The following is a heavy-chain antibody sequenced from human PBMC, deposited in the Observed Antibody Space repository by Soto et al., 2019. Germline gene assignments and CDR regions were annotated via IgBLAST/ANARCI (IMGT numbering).Heavy chain of an antibody. Sequence: GGSLRLSCAASGFTFSSYGMHWVRQAPGKGLEWVAVIWYDGSNKYYADSVKGRFTISRDNSKNTLYLQMNSLRAEDTAVYYCARGYCSSTSCYVRGAGSYYYYYYGMDVWGQGTTVTVSS. J-gene: IGHJ6*02. CDR2: IWYDGSNK. CDR3: ARGYCSSTSCYVRGAGSYYYYYYGMDV. V-gene: IGHV3-33*01. D-gene: IGHD2-2*01. CDR1: GFTFSSYG.